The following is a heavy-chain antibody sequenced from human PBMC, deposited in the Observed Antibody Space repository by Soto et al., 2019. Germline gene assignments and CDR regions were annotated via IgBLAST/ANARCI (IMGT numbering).Heavy chain of an antibody. D-gene: IGHD3-22*01. CDR2: INPSGGST. CDR3: ARATPPSSYYYDSSGLYYFDY. Sequence: QVQLVQSGAEVKKPGASVKVSCKASGYTFTSYYMHWVRQAPGQGLEWMGIINPSGGSTSYAQKSQGRVTMSSETSTSTVYMELSSLRSEDTAVYYCARATPPSSYYYDSSGLYYFDYWGQGTLVTVSS. CDR1: GYTFTSYY. J-gene: IGHJ4*02. V-gene: IGHV1-46*01.